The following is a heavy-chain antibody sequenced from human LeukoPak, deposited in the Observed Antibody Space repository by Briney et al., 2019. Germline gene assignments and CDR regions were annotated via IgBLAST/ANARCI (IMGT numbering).Heavy chain of an antibody. Sequence: PSETLSLTCTVSGGSISSYYWSWIRQPPGKGLEWIGYIYYSGSTNYNPSLKSRVTISVDTSRNQLSLNVTSVTAADTAVYYCVRDLSSAWYAFDYWGQGTLVTVSS. CDR1: GGSISSYY. J-gene: IGHJ4*02. CDR2: IYYSGST. V-gene: IGHV4-59*12. D-gene: IGHD6-19*01. CDR3: VRDLSSAWYAFDY.